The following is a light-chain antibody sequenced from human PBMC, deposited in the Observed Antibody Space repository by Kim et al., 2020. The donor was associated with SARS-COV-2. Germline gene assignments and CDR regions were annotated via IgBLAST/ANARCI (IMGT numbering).Light chain of an antibody. CDR2: RDA. CDR3: QVWDDTTAV. Sequence: SYELTQPLSVSVALGQTVRMTCGGNNIGSKNVHWYQQRPGQAPILVIYRDADRPSGIPERFSGSNSGNTATLTISRAQAGDEADYYCQVWDDTTAVFVGG. J-gene: IGLJ7*01. V-gene: IGLV3-9*01. CDR1: NIGSKN.